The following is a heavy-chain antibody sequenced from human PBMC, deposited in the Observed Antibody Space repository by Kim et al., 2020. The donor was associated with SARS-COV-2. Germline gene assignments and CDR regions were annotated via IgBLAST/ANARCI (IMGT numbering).Heavy chain of an antibody. Sequence: GGSLRLSCAASGFTFSNYWMHWVRQAPGKGLMWVSFINNDGSSTNYADSVKGRFTVSRDSAKNTEYLQMSSLRAEDTAVYYCGTYPNHNFDYWGQGTLVTVSS. CDR2: INNDGSST. J-gene: IGHJ4*02. CDR1: GFTFSNYW. V-gene: IGHV3-74*01. CDR3: GTYPNHNFDY.